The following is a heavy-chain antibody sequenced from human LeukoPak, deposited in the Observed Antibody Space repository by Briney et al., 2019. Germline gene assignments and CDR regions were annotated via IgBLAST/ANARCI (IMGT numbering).Heavy chain of an antibody. CDR1: GDSISSYC. Sequence: SETLSLTCTVSGDSISSYCWSWIRQPPGKGLEWIGYIYHSGNTNSNPSLKSRVTISVDTTKNQFSLKLSSVTAADTAVYYCARSIIVVVAAGALDIWGQGTMVTVSS. V-gene: IGHV4-59*08. CDR3: ARSIIVVVAAGALDI. J-gene: IGHJ3*02. CDR2: IYHSGNT. D-gene: IGHD2-21*02.